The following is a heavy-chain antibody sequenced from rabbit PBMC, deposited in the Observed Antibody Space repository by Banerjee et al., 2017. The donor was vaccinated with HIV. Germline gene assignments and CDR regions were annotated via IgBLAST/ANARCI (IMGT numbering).Heavy chain of an antibody. Sequence: QSLEESGGDLVQPEGSLTLTCTASGFSFSSYWMCWVRQAPGKGLELIACIYTGDGNTYYASWAKGRFTISKTSSTTVTLQMTSLTAADTATYFCARDLPISNGYSFDLWGPGTLVTVS. D-gene: IGHD1-1*01. CDR3: ARDLPISNGYSFDL. V-gene: IGHV1S40*01. J-gene: IGHJ4*01. CDR2: IYTGDGNT. CDR1: GFSFSSYW.